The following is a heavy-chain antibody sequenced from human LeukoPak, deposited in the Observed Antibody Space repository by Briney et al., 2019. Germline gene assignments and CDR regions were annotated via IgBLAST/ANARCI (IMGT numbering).Heavy chain of an antibody. D-gene: IGHD3-3*01. CDR3: AKDTAVQFLEPAF. Sequence: PGGSLRLSCAASGFTFNTHGMLWVRQAPGKGLEWVAAIWFDGSVKHYSDAVKGRSTISRDNSLNTLYLQMNSLRVEDTAIYYCAKDTAVQFLEPAFWGQGTLVTVSS. J-gene: IGHJ4*02. CDR2: IWFDGSVK. V-gene: IGHV3-33*06. CDR1: GFTFNTHG.